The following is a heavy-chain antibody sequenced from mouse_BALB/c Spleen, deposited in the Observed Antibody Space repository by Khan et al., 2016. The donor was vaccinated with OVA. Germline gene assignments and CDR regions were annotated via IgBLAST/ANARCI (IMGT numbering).Heavy chain of an antibody. CDR2: ISLSGST. V-gene: IGHV3-2*02. CDR1: GYSTTSGFG. J-gene: IGHJ2*01. Sequence: EVTLLESVPVLLKPSQSLSFTRTVTGYSTTSGFGWTWIRQFPGNQLDWLGYISLSGSTNYNSSLKGRISITRDTSKTHFFLQLKSGTTTDTATYYCARTTRIKYWGQGTTLTVSS. D-gene: IGHD2-12*01. CDR3: ARTTRIKY.